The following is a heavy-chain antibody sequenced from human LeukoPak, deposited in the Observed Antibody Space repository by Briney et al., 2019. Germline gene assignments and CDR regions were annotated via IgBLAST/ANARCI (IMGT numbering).Heavy chain of an antibody. V-gene: IGHV1-2*02. CDR3: ARDFSLWFGELLSPGNWFDP. CDR2: INPNSGGT. Sequence: ASVKVSCKASGYTFTGYYMHWVRQAPGQGLEWMGWINPNSGGTNYAQKFQGRVTMTRDTSTSTAYMELSRLRSDDTAVYYCARDFSLWFGELLSPGNWFDPWGQGTLVTVSS. J-gene: IGHJ5*02. D-gene: IGHD3-10*01. CDR1: GYTFTGYY.